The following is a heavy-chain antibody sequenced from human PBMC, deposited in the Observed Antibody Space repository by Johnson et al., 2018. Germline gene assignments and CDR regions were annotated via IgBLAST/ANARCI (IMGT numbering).Heavy chain of an antibody. CDR3: ARGKWGDAFEI. Sequence: QVQLVQSGGGVVQPGRSLRLSCAASGFTFSSYGMHWVRQAPGKGLEWVAVIWYDGSNKYYADSVKGRFTISRDNSKNTLYLQMNSLRAEDTAVCYCARGKWGDAFEIWGQGTMVTVSS. D-gene: IGHD7-27*01. CDR1: GFTFSSYG. V-gene: IGHV3-33*01. J-gene: IGHJ3*02. CDR2: IWYDGSNK.